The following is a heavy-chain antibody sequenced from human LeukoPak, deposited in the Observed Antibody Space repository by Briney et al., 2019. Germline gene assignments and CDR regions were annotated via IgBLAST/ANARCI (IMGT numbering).Heavy chain of an antibody. D-gene: IGHD3-22*01. Sequence: ASVKVSCKASGYTFTGYYMHWVRQAPGQGLEWMGWINPNSGGTNYAQKFQGRVTMTRDTSISTAYMELSRLRSDDTAVYYCARDSVSSGYYYVRPFSAFDIWGQGTMVTVSS. J-gene: IGHJ3*02. V-gene: IGHV1-2*02. CDR1: GYTFTGYY. CDR2: INPNSGGT. CDR3: ARDSVSSGYYYVRPFSAFDI.